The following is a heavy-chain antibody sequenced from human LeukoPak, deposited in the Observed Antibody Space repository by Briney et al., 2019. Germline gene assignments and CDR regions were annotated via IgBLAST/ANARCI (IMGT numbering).Heavy chain of an antibody. CDR3: ARGGRVAGTNDAFDI. Sequence: GGSLRLSCAASGFTFSSYWMSWVRQAPGKGLEWVANIKQDGSEKYYVDSVKGRFTISRDNSKNTLYLQMNSLRAEDTAVYYCARGGRVAGTNDAFDIWGQGTMVTVSS. V-gene: IGHV3-7*01. CDR1: GFTFSSYW. D-gene: IGHD6-19*01. J-gene: IGHJ3*02. CDR2: IKQDGSEK.